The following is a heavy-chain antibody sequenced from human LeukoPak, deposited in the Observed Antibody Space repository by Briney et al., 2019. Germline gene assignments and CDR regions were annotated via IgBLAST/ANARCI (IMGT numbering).Heavy chain of an antibody. CDR1: GFSFSIYA. CDR2: ISGSGGST. D-gene: IGHD2-15*01. CDR3: AKSGTGTGPDIVVAADY. V-gene: IGHV3-23*01. J-gene: IGHJ4*02. Sequence: PGGSLRLSCAASGFSFSIYAMSWVRQAPGKGLEWVSAISGSGGSTYYADSVKGRFTISRDNSKNTLYLQMNSLRAEDTAVYYCAKSGTGTGPDIVVAADYWGQGTLVTVSS.